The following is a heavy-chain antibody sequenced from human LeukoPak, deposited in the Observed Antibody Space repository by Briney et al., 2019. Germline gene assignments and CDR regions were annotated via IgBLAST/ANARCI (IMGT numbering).Heavy chain of an antibody. V-gene: IGHV1-2*02. CDR2: INPNTGVT. CDR1: GYTFTGYY. CDR3: ARSYCGGDCYWTIDY. J-gene: IGHJ4*02. Sequence: GASVKVSCKASGYTFTGYYMHWVRQAPGQGLTWMGWINPNTGVTNYAQKSQGRVTMTRATSINTAYMELDRLTSDDTAIYYCARSYCGGDCYWTIDYWGQGTLVTVSS. D-gene: IGHD2-21*02.